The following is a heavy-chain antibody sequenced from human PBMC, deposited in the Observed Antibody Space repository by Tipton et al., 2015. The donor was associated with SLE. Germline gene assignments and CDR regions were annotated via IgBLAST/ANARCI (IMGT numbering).Heavy chain of an antibody. D-gene: IGHD3-22*01. V-gene: IGHV4-59*11. CDR3: ARWDLGWVVFNY. CDR2: IYYSGST. Sequence: TLSLTCTVSGGSISSHYWSWIRQPPGKGLEWIGYIYYSGSTHYNPSHKSRVTISIDTSKNQFSLNLSFVNAADAAVFYCARWDLGWVVFNYWGQGTMVTVSS. CDR1: GGSISSHY. J-gene: IGHJ3*01.